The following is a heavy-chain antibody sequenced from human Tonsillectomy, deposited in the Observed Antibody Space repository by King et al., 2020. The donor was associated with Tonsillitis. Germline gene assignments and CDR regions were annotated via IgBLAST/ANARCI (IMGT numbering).Heavy chain of an antibody. CDR3: ARDSTQRGYYFDSFDI. D-gene: IGHD3-22*01. CDR2: IYSSGST. V-gene: IGHV4-4*07. CDR1: GGSISGYY. J-gene: IGHJ3*02. Sequence: QLQESGPGLVKPSETLSLTCTVSGGSISGYYWTWIRQPAGKGLEWIGRIYSSGSTNYNPSLKSRVTMSVDTSKNQFSLKLSSVTAADTAIYYCARDSTQRGYYFDSFDIWGQGTMVTVSS.